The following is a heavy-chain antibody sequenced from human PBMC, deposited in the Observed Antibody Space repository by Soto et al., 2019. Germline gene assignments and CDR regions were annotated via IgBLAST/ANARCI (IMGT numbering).Heavy chain of an antibody. CDR2: IRGSGGST. D-gene: IGHD6-25*01. Sequence: GGCLRPCSAASWFTFGNYAMSWVRQAPGKGLEWVSAIRGSGGSTYYADSVKGRFTISRDNSKNTLYLQMNSLRAEDTAVYYCAKDPNRPAAPLNWLDHWGQ. CDR3: AKDPNRPAAPLNWLDH. V-gene: IGHV3-23*01. CDR1: WFTFGNYA. J-gene: IGHJ5*02.